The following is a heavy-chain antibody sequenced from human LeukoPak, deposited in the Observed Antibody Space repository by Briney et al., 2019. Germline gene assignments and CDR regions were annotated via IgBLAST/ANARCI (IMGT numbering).Heavy chain of an antibody. CDR3: ASLAVAGTEGFDY. CDR1: GYTFTSYG. V-gene: IGHV1-2*02. Sequence: ASVKVSCKASGYTFTSYGISWVRQAPGQGLEWMGWINPNSGGTNYAQKFQGRVTMTRDTSISTAYMELSRLGSDDTAVYYCASLAVAGTEGFDYWGQGTLVTVSS. CDR2: INPNSGGT. D-gene: IGHD6-19*01. J-gene: IGHJ4*02.